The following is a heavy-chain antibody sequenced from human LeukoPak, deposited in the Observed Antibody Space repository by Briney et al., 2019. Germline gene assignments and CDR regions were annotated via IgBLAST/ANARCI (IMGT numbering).Heavy chain of an antibody. Sequence: RGSLRLSCAASGFTFSAYYMSWIRQAPGKGLEWVSYIGSSGSTIYYADSVKGRFTISRDNAKNSLYLQMNSLRAEDTAVYYCAREMTTVTPGTRGGLNLLDHWGQGTLVTVSS. V-gene: IGHV3-11*01. J-gene: IGHJ4*02. D-gene: IGHD4-17*01. CDR3: AREMTTVTPGTRGGLNLLDH. CDR2: IGSSGSTI. CDR1: GFTFSAYY.